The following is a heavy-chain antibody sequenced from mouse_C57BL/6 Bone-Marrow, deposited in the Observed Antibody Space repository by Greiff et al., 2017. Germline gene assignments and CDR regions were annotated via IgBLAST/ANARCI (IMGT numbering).Heavy chain of an antibody. J-gene: IGHJ4*01. D-gene: IGHD2-1*01. CDR2: FYPGSGSI. Sequence: SGAELVKPGASVKLSCKASGYTFTEYTIHWVKQRSGQGLEWIGWFYPGSGSIKYNEKFKDKATLTADKSSSTVYMELSRLTSEDSAVYFCARHDVPFYYGNHLYYAMDYWGQGTSVTVSS. V-gene: IGHV1-62-2*01. CDR1: GYTFTEYT. CDR3: ARHDVPFYYGNHLYYAMDY.